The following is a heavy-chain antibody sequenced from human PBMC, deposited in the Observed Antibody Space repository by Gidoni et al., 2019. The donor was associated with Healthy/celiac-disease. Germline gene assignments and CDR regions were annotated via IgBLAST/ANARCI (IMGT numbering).Heavy chain of an antibody. D-gene: IGHD3-3*01. CDR2: IIPIFGTA. J-gene: IGHJ4*02. CDR3: ARDPKYDFWSGYFDY. CDR1: GGPFSSYA. Sequence: QVQLVQSGAEVKKPGSSVKVSCKASGGPFSSYAISWVRQAPGQGLEWMGGIIPIFGTANDAQKFQGRVTITADEATSTAYMELSSLRSEDTAVYYCARDPKYDFWSGYFDYWGQGTLVTVSS. V-gene: IGHV1-69*01.